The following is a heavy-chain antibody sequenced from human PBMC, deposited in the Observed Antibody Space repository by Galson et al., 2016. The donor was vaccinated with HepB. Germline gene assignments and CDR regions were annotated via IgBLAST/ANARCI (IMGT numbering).Heavy chain of an antibody. Sequence: PALVKPTQTLTLTCNFSGCSLSTIGVNVAWIRQPPGKALEWLALIYWDDDKRYSPSLESRLTVTKDTSKNQVVLTMTNMDLVDTATYYVVHKAVGSGSTYFDYWGQGALVTVSS. CDR1: GCSLSTIGVN. CDR2: IYWDDDK. D-gene: IGHD3-10*01. J-gene: IGHJ4*02. V-gene: IGHV2-5*02. CDR3: VHKAVGSGSTYFDY.